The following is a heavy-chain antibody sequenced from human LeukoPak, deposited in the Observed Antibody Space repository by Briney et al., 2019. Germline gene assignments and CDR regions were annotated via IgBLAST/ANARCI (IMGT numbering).Heavy chain of an antibody. CDR3: ARAYGMDV. CDR1: GFTFSGSD. CDR2: ISGSGGST. V-gene: IGHV3-23*01. Sequence: GGSLRLSCSASGFTFSGSDMIRVRQAPGKGLEWVSLISGSGGSTFYADSVRGRFTISRDNSDNRLYLQMNSLRAEDTAVYYCARAYGMDVWGQGTTVTVSS. J-gene: IGHJ6*02.